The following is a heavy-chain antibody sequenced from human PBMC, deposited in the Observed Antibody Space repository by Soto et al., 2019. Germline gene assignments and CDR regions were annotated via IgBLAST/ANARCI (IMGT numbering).Heavy chain of an antibody. V-gene: IGHV1-8*01. J-gene: IGHJ4*02. CDR2: MNPNSGNT. Sequence: QVQLVQSGAEVKKPGASVKVSCKASGYTFTSYDINWVRQATGQGLEWMGWMNPNSGNTGYAQKFQGRVTMTRNTSISTAYMELSSLRSEDTAVYYCARGLGYCSSTSCSHYYFDYWGQGTLVTVSS. D-gene: IGHD2-2*01. CDR3: ARGLGYCSSTSCSHYYFDY. CDR1: GYTFTSYD.